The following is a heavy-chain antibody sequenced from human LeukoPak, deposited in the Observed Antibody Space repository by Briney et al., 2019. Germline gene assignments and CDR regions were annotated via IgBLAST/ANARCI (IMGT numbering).Heavy chain of an antibody. CDR2: ISGSGGST. V-gene: IGHV3-23*01. CDR1: GFTFSSYA. CDR3: ARDRGIVGATTSFGY. J-gene: IGHJ4*02. D-gene: IGHD1-26*01. Sequence: GGSLRLSCAASGFTFSSYAMSWVRQAPGKELEWVSAISGSGGSTYYADSVKGRFTISRDNSKNTLYLQMNSLRAEDTAVYYCARDRGIVGATTSFGYWGQGTLVTVSS.